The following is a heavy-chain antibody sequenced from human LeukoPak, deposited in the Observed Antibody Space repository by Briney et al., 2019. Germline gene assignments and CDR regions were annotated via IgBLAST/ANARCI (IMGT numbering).Heavy chain of an antibody. CDR1: GYTFTSCY. V-gene: IGHV1-46*01. D-gene: IGHD6-6*01. J-gene: IGHJ4*02. CDR3: ARAVGSSALGR. Sequence: GASVKVSCKASGYTFTSCYMHWVRQAPGQGLEWMGIINPSGGSTSYAQKFQGRVTMTRDMSTSTVYMELSSLRSEDTAVYYCARAVGSSALGRWGQGTLVTVSS. CDR2: INPSGGST.